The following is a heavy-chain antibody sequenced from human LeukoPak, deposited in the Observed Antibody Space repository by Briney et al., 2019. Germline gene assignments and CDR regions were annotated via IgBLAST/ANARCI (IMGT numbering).Heavy chain of an antibody. CDR1: GYTFTGYY. CDR2: INPHSGGT. V-gene: IGHV1-2*02. D-gene: IGHD1-26*01. CDR3: AKGRLSGSYNRFDY. Sequence: ASVKVSCKASGYTFTGYYMHWVRQAPGQGLEWMGWINPHSGGTNYAQKFQGRVTMTRDTSISTVYMELSSLRSDDTAVYYCAKGRLSGSYNRFDYWGLGTLVTVSS. J-gene: IGHJ4*02.